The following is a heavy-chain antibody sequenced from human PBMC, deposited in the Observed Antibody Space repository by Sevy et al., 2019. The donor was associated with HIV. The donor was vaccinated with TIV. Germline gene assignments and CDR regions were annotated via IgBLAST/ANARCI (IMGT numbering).Heavy chain of an antibody. J-gene: IGHJ6*02. Sequence: GGSLRLSCAASGFTFRSYSMNWVRQAPGKGLEWISSISTDSTYIYYADSLKGRFTISRDNAKNSLFLQMNSLRAEDTAVYYCARINCTNGVCFQGYYYYAMDVWGQGTTVTVSS. CDR3: ARINCTNGVCFQGYYYYAMDV. CDR2: ISTDSTYI. D-gene: IGHD2-8*01. CDR1: GFTFRSYS. V-gene: IGHV3-21*01.